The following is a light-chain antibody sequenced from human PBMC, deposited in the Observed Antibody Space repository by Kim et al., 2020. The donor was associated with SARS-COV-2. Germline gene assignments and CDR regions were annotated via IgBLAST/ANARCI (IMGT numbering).Light chain of an antibody. J-gene: IGKJ3*01. V-gene: IGKV1-27*01. CDR1: QGISNQ. Sequence: DIQMTQSPSSLSASVGDRVTITCRASQGISNQLAWYQQKPGKVPRLLIYGASTLQSGIPSRFSGSGSKTDSTLTISSLQPEDVAIYYCQNYYSAPPFTFGPGTKVDIK. CDR2: GAS. CDR3: QNYYSAPPFT.